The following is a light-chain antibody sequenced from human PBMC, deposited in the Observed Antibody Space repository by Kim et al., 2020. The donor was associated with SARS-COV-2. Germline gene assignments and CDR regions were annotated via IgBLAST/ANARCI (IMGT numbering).Light chain of an antibody. J-gene: IGLJ2*01. CDR2: QDR. CDR1: KVGDKY. V-gene: IGLV3-1*01. Sequence: GSPGQHASITCSGDKVGDKYVCWYQQKPGQSPILVIYQDRKRPSGIPERFSGSNSGNTATLTISGTQAMDEADYYCQAWDSTTVVFGGGTQLTVL. CDR3: QAWDSTTVV.